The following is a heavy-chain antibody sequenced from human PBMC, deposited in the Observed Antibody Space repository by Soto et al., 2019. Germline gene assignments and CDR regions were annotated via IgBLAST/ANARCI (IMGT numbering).Heavy chain of an antibody. V-gene: IGHV3-9*01. D-gene: IGHD4-17*01. Sequence: EVQLVESGGGLVQPGRSLRLSCAASGFTFDAYAMHWVRQRPGKGLEWVSSISWNSGNLGYADSVKGRFTICRDNAKNSLYLQMNSLRGEDTALYYCAKGASTTVFAFNDYWGQGTLVTVSS. CDR3: AKGASTTVFAFNDY. CDR1: GFTFDAYA. J-gene: IGHJ4*02. CDR2: ISWNSGNL.